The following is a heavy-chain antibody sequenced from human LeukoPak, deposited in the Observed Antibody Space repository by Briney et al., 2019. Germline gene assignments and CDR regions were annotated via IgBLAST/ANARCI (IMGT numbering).Heavy chain of an antibody. CDR3: ARERNPMATIDY. CDR1: GGSFSGYY. D-gene: IGHD5-24*01. V-gene: IGHV4-34*01. CDR2: INHSGST. J-gene: IGHJ4*02. Sequence: PSETLSLTCAVYGGSFSGYYWSWIRQPPGKGLEWIGEINHSGSTNYNPSLKSRVTISVDTSKNQFSLKLSSVTAADTAVYYCARERNPMATIDYWGRGTLVTVSS.